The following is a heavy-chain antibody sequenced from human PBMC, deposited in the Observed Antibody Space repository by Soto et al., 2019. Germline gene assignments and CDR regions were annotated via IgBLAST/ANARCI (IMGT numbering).Heavy chain of an antibody. CDR2: IGTRDTTT. Sequence: GGSLRLSCAASGFTFSSYALSWVRQAPGKGLEWVSTIGTRDTTTFYADSVKGRFIISRDNSKNTLYLQMHSLRAEDTALYYCGKHGLRTPDMLSTTADHWGQGT. D-gene: IGHD2-2*01. CDR3: GKHGLRTPDMLSTTADH. V-gene: IGHV3-23*01. CDR1: GFTFSSYA. J-gene: IGHJ4*02.